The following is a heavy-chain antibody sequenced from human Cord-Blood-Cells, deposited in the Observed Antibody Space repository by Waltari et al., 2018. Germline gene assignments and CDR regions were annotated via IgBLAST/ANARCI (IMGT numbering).Heavy chain of an antibody. CDR3: ATVVLQRGSYAFDV. CDR1: GYTLTELS. CDR2: FEPEEGET. Sequence: QVQLVQSGAEVMKHVASVKVSCKFSGYTLTELSMHWVRQAPGKGLEWMGGFEPEEGETIDAQKFQGRGTMTEHTSTDTAYMELSSLRSEDTAVYDCATVVLQRGSYAFDVWGQGTMVTVSS. J-gene: IGHJ3*01. V-gene: IGHV1-24*01. D-gene: IGHD1-26*01.